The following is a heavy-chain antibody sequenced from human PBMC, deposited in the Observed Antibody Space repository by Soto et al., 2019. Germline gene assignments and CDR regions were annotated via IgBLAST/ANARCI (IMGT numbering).Heavy chain of an antibody. CDR1: GGSFSGYY. D-gene: IGHD6-13*01. CDR3: ASVAAAHQDY. V-gene: IGHV4-34*01. Sequence: QVQLQQWGAGLLKPSETLSLTCAVYGGSFSGYYWSWIRQPPGKGLEWIGEINHSGSTNYNPSLKSRVTISVDTSKNQFSLKLSSVTAADTAVYYCASVAAAHQDYWGQGTLVTVSS. J-gene: IGHJ4*02. CDR2: INHSGST.